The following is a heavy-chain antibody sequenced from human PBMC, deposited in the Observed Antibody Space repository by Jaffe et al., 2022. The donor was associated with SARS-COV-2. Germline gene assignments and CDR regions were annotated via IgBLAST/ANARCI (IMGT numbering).Heavy chain of an antibody. Sequence: EVQLVESGGGLIQPGGSLRLSCAASGFTVSSNYMSWVRQAPGKGLEWVSVIYSGGSTYYADSVKGRFTISRDNSKNTLYLQMNSLRAEDTAVYYCAKTSGVNKAEYYYYYGMDVWGQGTTVTVSS. CDR2: IYSGGST. D-gene: IGHD2-21*01. CDR3: AKTSGVNKAEYYYYYGMDV. CDR1: GFTVSSNY. J-gene: IGHJ6*02. V-gene: IGHV3-53*01.